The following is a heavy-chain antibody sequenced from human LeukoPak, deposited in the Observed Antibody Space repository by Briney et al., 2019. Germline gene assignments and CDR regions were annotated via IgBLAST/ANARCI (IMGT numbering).Heavy chain of an antibody. CDR2: IIPIFGTA. V-gene: IGHV1-69*13. CDR3: ARAYMTATRHFDY. D-gene: IGHD2-21*02. Sequence: ASVKVSCKASGGTFSSYAISWVRQAPGQGLEWMGGIIPIFGTANYAQKFQGRVTITADDSTSTACMELSSLRSEDTAVYYCARAYMTATRHFDYWGQGTLVTVSS. CDR1: GGTFSSYA. J-gene: IGHJ4*02.